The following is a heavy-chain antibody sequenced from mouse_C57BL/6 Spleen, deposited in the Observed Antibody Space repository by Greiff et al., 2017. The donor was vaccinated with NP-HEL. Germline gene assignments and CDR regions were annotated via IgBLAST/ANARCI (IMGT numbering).Heavy chain of an antibody. CDR1: GFTFSSYG. CDR2: ISSGGSYT. V-gene: IGHV5-6*01. CDR3: ERHNYGSSYGWYFDV. D-gene: IGHD1-1*01. Sequence: EVKLMESGGDLVKPGGSLKLSCAASGFTFSSYGMSWVRQTPDKRLAWVATISSGGSYTYYPDSVKGRFTISRDNAKNTLYLQLSSLKSEDTAMYYCERHNYGSSYGWYFDVWGTGTTVTVSS. J-gene: IGHJ1*03.